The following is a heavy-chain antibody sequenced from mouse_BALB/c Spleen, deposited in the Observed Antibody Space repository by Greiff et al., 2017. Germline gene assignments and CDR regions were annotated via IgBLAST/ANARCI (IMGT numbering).Heavy chain of an antibody. V-gene: IGHV3-2*02. J-gene: IGHJ3*01. CDR1: GYSITSDYA. D-gene: IGHD2-1*01. CDR2: ISYSGST. Sequence: EVKLQESGPGLVKPSQSLSLTCTVTGYSITSDYAWNWIRQFPGNKLEWMGYISYSGSTSYNPSLKSRISITRDTSKNQFFLQLNSVTTEDTATYYCARKAYYGNYEGFAYWGQGTLVTVSA. CDR3: ARKAYYGNYEGFAY.